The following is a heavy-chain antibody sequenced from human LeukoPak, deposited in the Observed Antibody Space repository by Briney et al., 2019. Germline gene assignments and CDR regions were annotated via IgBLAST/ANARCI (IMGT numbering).Heavy chain of an antibody. Sequence: SETLSLTCTVSGGSISSYYWSWIRQPPGKGLEWIGYIYYSGSTNYNPSLKSRVTISVDTSKNQFSLKLSSVTAADTAVYYCARVKGYGCSNWFDPWGQGTLVTVSS. V-gene: IGHV4-59*01. CDR3: ARVKGYGCSNWFDP. CDR1: GGSISSYY. CDR2: IYYSGST. J-gene: IGHJ5*02. D-gene: IGHD5-18*01.